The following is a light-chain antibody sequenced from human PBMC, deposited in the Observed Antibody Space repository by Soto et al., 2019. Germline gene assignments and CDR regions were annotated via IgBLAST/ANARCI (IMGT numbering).Light chain of an antibody. CDR1: QSVSNY. CDR2: DAS. Sequence: EIVLTQSPATLSLSPGERATLSCRASQSVSNYLAWYQQKPGQALRLLIYDASNRATGIPARFSGSGSGTDFTLTISSLEPEDFTVYYCQQRSNWPRLTFGGGTKVEIK. V-gene: IGKV3-11*01. CDR3: QQRSNWPRLT. J-gene: IGKJ4*01.